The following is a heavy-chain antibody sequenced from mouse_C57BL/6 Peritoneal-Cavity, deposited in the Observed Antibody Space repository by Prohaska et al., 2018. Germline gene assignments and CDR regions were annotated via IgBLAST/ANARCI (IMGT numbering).Heavy chain of an antibody. Sequence: GKGLEWLGVIWSGGSTDYNAAFISRLSISKDNYKSQVFFKMNSLQADDTAIYYWARGGVANYYFDYWGQGTTLTVSS. D-gene: IGHD1-1*01. V-gene: IGHV2-2*01. J-gene: IGHJ2*01. CDR3: ARGGVANYYFDY. CDR2: IWSGGST.